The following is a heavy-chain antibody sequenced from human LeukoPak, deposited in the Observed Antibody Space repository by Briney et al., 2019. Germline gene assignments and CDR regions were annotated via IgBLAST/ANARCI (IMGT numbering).Heavy chain of an antibody. CDR3: ARAYCSSTSCYYYYGMDV. V-gene: IGHV1-8*01. D-gene: IGHD2-2*01. CDR1: GYTFTSYD. J-gene: IGHJ6*02. CDR2: MNPNSGNT. Sequence: GASVKVSCKASGYTFTSYDINWVRQATGQGLEWMGWMNPNSGNTGYAQKFQGRVTMTRNTSISTAYMELRSLRSDDTAVYYCARAYCSSTSCYYYYGMDVWGQGTTVTVSS.